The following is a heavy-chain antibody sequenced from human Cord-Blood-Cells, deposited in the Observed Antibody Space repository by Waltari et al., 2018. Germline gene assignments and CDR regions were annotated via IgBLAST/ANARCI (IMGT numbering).Heavy chain of an antibody. Sequence: QLQLQDSGPGLVKPSETLSLTCPVSGGSIRSSSYYWGWIRPTPGKGVEWIGSIYYSGSTYYNPSLKRRVTISVDTSKNQFSLKLSSVTAADTAVYYCATVSGYSYGYWYFDLWGRGTLVTVSS. J-gene: IGHJ2*01. CDR2: IYYSGST. CDR3: ATVSGYSYGYWYFDL. D-gene: IGHD5-18*01. CDR1: GGSIRSSSYY. V-gene: IGHV4-39*01.